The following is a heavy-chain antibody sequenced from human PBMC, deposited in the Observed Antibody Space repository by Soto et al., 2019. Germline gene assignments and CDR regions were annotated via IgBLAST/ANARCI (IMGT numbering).Heavy chain of an antibody. CDR1: GLTFSDYY. CDR3: TIGLIKLDRERGVGDH. J-gene: IGHJ4*02. D-gene: IGHD1-1*01. CDR2: ISSSTRYT. Sequence: QVQLVESGGGLVKPGGSLRLSCAASGLTFSDYYMSWIRQPPGKGLEWVAFISSSTRYTNYADSVKGRFTISRDKAKNSLYLQMNSLRAEDTAVYYCTIGLIKLDRERGVGDHWGQGTLVTVSS. V-gene: IGHV3-11*05.